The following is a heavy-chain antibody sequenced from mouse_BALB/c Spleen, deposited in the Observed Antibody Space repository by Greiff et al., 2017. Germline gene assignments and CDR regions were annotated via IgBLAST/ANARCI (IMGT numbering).Heavy chain of an antibody. J-gene: IGHJ2*01. V-gene: IGHV5-9-4*01. CDR2: ISSGGSYT. Sequence: EVKLMESGGGLVKPGGSLKLSCAASGFTFSSYAMSWVRQSPEKRLEWVAEISSGGSYTYYPDTVTGRFTISRDNAKNTLYLEMSSLRSEDTAMYYCARECYGSSYFDYWGQGTTLTVSS. CDR3: ARECYGSSYFDY. D-gene: IGHD1-1*01. CDR1: GFTFSSYA.